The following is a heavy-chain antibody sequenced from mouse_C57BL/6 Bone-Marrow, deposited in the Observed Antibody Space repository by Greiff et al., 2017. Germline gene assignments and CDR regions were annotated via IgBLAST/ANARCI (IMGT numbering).Heavy chain of an antibody. V-gene: IGHV8-12*01. Sequence: QVTLKVSGPGILQSSQPLSLTCSFSGFSLSTSGMGVSWIRQPSGKGLEWLAHIYWDDDKRYNPSLKSRLTISKDTSRNQVFLKITSVDTTDTATYYGARRRGGAMDYWGQGTSVTVAS. CDR1: GFSLSTSGMG. J-gene: IGHJ4*01. CDR3: ARRRGGAMDY. CDR2: IYWDDDK.